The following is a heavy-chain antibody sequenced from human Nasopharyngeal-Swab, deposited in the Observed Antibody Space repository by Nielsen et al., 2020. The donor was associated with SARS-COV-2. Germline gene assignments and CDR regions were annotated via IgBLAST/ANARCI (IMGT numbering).Heavy chain of an antibody. CDR1: GFSVSTYF. CDR2: IYRDGST. Sequence: GGSLRLSCAASGFSVSTYFMSWVRQAPGEGLEYVSVIYRDGSTYYADSVRGRFTISRDNSKNTLYLQMNSLRAEDTAVYYCAREDYNTHYVYFQYWGQGTLVTVSS. V-gene: IGHV3-53*01. J-gene: IGHJ1*01. D-gene: IGHD3-9*01. CDR3: AREDYNTHYVYFQY.